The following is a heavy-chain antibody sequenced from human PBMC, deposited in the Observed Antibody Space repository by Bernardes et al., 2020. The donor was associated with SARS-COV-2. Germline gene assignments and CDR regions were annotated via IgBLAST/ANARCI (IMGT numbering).Heavy chain of an antibody. D-gene: IGHD2-15*01. Sequence: AFLSPSRAASGFTLSRCSMHWVRPAPGKGLEWVSSISGDSGSIYYADSVKGRFTISRDNAKSSLYLQMNSLRAEDTAVYYCASCGGSCYTDPFDYWGQGTLVTVSS. V-gene: IGHV3-21*01. CDR3: ASCGGSCYTDPFDY. J-gene: IGHJ4*02. CDR1: GFTLSRCS. CDR2: ISGDSGSI.